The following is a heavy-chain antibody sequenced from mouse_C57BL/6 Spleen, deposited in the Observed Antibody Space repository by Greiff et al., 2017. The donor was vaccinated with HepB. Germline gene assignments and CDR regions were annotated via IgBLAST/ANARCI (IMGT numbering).Heavy chain of an antibody. CDR3: ARQDDYDVPYAMDY. CDR1: GYTFTSYW. Sequence: QVQLQQPGAELVRPGTSVKLSCKASGYTFTSYWMHWVKQRPGQGLEWIGVIDPSDSYTNYNQKFKGKATLTVDTSSSTAYMQLSSLTSEDSAVYYCARQDDYDVPYAMDYWGQGTSVTVSS. V-gene: IGHV1-59*01. J-gene: IGHJ4*01. D-gene: IGHD2-4*01. CDR2: IDPSDSYT.